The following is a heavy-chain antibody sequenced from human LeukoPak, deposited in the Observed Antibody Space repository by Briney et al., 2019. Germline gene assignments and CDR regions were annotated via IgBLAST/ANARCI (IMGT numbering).Heavy chain of an antibody. Sequence: SVKVSFTASGGTFIIYAISWVRQAPGQGLEWMGRIIPILGIGNYAQKFQGRVTITADKSTSTAYMELSSLRSEDTAVYYCTRVDGYCSGTMCHGRPDIENWGQGTLVTVSS. V-gene: IGHV1-69*04. CDR2: IIPILGIG. CDR1: GGTFIIYA. D-gene: IGHD2-2*03. J-gene: IGHJ4*02. CDR3: TRVDGYCSGTMCHGRPDIEN.